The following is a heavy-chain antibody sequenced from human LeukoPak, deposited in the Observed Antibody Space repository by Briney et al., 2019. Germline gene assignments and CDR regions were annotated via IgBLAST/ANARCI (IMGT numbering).Heavy chain of an antibody. CDR3: ARQRYNYGGYFDC. D-gene: IGHD5-18*01. CDR1: GGSISSYY. V-gene: IGHV4-59*05. CDR2: IYYSGMT. J-gene: IGHJ4*02. Sequence: SETLSLTCTVSGGSISSYYWSWIRQPPGKGLGWIGSIYYSGMTYYNPSLKSRVTISVDTSKNQLSLKRRSVTAADTAVYYCARQRYNYGGYFDCWGQGTLVTVSS.